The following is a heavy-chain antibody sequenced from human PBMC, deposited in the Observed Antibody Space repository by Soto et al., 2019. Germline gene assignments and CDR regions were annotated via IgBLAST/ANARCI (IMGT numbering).Heavy chain of an antibody. D-gene: IGHD3-10*01. CDR3: AGGLWVGELDH. CDR1: GFTFSSYA. Sequence: GGSLRLSGAASGFTFSSYAMHWVRRAPGKGLEYGSAISSNGGSTYYANSVKGRFTISRDNSKHTLYLQMGSLRAEHMAVYYCAGGLWVGELDHWGQGTLVTVSS. V-gene: IGHV3-64*01. J-gene: IGHJ1*01. CDR2: ISSNGGST.